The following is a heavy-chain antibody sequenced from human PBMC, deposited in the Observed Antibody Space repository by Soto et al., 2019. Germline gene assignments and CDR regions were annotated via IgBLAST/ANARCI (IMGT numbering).Heavy chain of an antibody. CDR3: VTAAGNGKDYYYGMDV. Sequence: GASVKVSCKASGYTFTGYYMHWVRQAPGQGLEWMGWINPNSGGTNYAQKFQGWVTMTRDTSISTAYMELSRLRSDDTAVYYCVTAAGNGKDYYYGMDVWGQGTTVTVSS. CDR2: INPNSGGT. D-gene: IGHD6-13*01. J-gene: IGHJ6*02. V-gene: IGHV1-2*04. CDR1: GYTFTGYY.